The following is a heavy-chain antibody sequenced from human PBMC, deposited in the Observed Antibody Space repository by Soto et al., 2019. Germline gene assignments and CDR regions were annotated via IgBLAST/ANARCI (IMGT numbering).Heavy chain of an antibody. CDR1: GDSVSSGSYY. D-gene: IGHD3-3*01. J-gene: IGHJ5*02. CDR2: IYYTGNT. V-gene: IGHV4-61*01. Sequence: QVQLQESGPGLVKPSETLSLRCTVSGDSVSSGSYYWSWIRQPPGKLLEWIGYIYYTGNTKYNPSLKSRVTVSLDTSENQFSLRLNSVTAADTAIYYCAREVMVDFWCGPSLGWFDTWGQGTLVTVSS. CDR3: AREVMVDFWCGPSLGWFDT.